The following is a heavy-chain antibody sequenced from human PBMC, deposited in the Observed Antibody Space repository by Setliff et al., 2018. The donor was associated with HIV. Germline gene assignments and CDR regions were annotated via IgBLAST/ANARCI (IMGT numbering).Heavy chain of an antibody. Sequence: ASVKVSCKASGYTFMSYGISWVRQARGQGLEWMGWMSAYNGNTNYAQKFQGRVTITRDTSANTAYMELSSLRSEDTAVYYCARGSCSGCYLSDYWGLGTLVTVSS. CDR1: GYTFMSYG. J-gene: IGHJ4*02. CDR2: MSAYNGNT. CDR3: ARGSCSGCYLSDY. V-gene: IGHV1-18*01. D-gene: IGHD6-19*01.